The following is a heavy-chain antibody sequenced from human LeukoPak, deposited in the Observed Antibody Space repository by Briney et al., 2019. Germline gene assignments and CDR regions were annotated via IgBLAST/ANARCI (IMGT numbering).Heavy chain of an antibody. CDR2: IYPGDSAT. CDR1: GFSFTNYW. CDR3: ARRVPFGSRWDFDY. D-gene: IGHD6-13*01. V-gene: IGHV5-51*01. Sequence: PGESLKISCQGSGFSFTNYWIGRVRQMPGKGLEWVGIIYPGDSATLYSPPFQGLVTISADKSISTVYLQWSSLQASDTAVYYCARRVPFGSRWDFDYWGQGTLVTVSS. J-gene: IGHJ4*02.